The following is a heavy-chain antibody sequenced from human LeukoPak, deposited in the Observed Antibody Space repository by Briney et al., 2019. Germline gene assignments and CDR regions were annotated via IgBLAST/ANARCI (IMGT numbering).Heavy chain of an antibody. D-gene: IGHD2-2*01. CDR3: ARGAVVNCSSTSCYGGYFDY. CDR2: INHSGST. J-gene: IGHJ4*02. V-gene: IGHV4-34*01. CDR1: GGSFSGYY. Sequence: SETLSLTCAVYGGSFSGYYWSWIRQPPGKGLEWIGEINHSGSTNYNPSLKSRVTISVDTSKNQLSLKLSSVTAADTAVYYCARGAVVNCSSTSCYGGYFDYWGQGTLVTVSS.